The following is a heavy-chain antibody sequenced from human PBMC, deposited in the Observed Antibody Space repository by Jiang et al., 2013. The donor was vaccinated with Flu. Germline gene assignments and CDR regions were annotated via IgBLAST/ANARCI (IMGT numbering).Heavy chain of an antibody. CDR3: ARESTGIAAGYYYYGMDV. J-gene: IGHJ6*02. Sequence: GAEVKKPGASVKVSCKASGYTFTSYYMHWVRQAPGQGLEWMGIINPSGGSTSYAQKFQGRVTMTRDTSTSTVYMELSSLRSEDTAVYYCARESTGIAAGYYYYGMDVWGQGTTVT. CDR2: INPSGGST. V-gene: IGHV1-46*01. D-gene: IGHD6-13*01. CDR1: GYTFTSYY.